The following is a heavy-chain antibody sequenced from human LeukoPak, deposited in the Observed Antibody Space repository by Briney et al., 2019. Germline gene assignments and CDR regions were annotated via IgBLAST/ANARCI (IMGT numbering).Heavy chain of an antibody. Sequence: SETLSLTCTVSGGSISSYYWSWIRQPPGKGLEWIGYIYYSGSTNYNPSLKSRVTISVDTSKNQFSLKPSSVTAADTAVYYCARHSMGALHDYWGQGTLVTVSS. CDR1: GGSISSYY. CDR2: IYYSGST. J-gene: IGHJ4*02. D-gene: IGHD1-26*01. V-gene: IGHV4-59*08. CDR3: ARHSMGALHDY.